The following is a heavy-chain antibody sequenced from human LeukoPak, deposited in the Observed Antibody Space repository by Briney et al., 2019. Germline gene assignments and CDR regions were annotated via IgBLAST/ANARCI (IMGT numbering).Heavy chain of an antibody. Sequence: GASVKVSCKASGHTFTSYDINWVRQATGQGLEWMGWMNPNSGNTGYAQKFQGRVTMTRNTSISTAYMELSSLRSEDTAVYYCARGGDIVATTYLDYWGQGTLVTVSS. CDR3: ARGGDIVATTYLDY. CDR2: MNPNSGNT. D-gene: IGHD5-12*01. J-gene: IGHJ4*02. V-gene: IGHV1-8*01. CDR1: GHTFTSYD.